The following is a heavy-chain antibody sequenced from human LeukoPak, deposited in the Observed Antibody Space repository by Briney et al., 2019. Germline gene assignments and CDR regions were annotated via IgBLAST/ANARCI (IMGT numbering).Heavy chain of an antibody. J-gene: IGHJ4*02. CDR3: ACGVAAAGWLYLDY. D-gene: IGHD6-13*01. CDR1: GGSMTSYY. Sequence: SETLSLTCTVSGGSMTSYYWSWIRQPAGKGLEWIGRIYSSGNTNYNPSLKSRVTMSIDTSKKQFSLKLNSVTAADTAVYYCACGVAAAGWLYLDYWGQGSLVTVSS. V-gene: IGHV4-4*07. CDR2: IYSSGNT.